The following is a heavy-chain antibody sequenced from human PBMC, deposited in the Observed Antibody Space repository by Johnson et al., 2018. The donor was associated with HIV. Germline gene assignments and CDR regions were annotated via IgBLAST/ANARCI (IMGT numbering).Heavy chain of an antibody. CDR1: GFTFDDYA. V-gene: IGHV3-20*04. CDR2: INWHGGST. CDR3: ARVSSNGDSSGLVDVFDI. D-gene: IGHD3-22*01. Sequence: VQLLESGGVVVQPGGSLRLSCAASGFTFDDYAMHWVRQAPGKGLEWVSGINWHGGSTGYADSVEGRLTISRDNVKKSLYLHMNSLRAEDTALYYCARVSSNGDSSGLVDVFDIWGQGTMVTVSS. J-gene: IGHJ3*02.